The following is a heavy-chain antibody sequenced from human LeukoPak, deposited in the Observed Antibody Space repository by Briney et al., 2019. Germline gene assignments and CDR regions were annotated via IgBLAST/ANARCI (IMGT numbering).Heavy chain of an antibody. J-gene: IGHJ4*02. Sequence: GASVKVSCKASGYTFTSYAMNWVRQAPGQGLEWMGWISAYNGNTNYAQKLQGRVTMTTDTSTSTAYMELRSLRSDDTAVYYCARVQGIAAAGSRYYFDYWGQGTLVTVSS. D-gene: IGHD6-13*01. CDR3: ARVQGIAAAGSRYYFDY. CDR1: GYTFTSYA. V-gene: IGHV1-18*01. CDR2: ISAYNGNT.